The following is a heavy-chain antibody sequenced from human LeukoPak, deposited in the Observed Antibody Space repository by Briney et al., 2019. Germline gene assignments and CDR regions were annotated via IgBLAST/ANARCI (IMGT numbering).Heavy chain of an antibody. CDR1: GFTFSSYA. CDR2: ISYDGSNK. J-gene: IGHJ3*02. D-gene: IGHD6-19*01. V-gene: IGHV3-30-3*01. CDR3: ARGWLVTDAFDI. Sequence: GGSLRLSCAASGFTFSSYAMHWVRQAPGKGLEWVAVISYDGSNKYYADSVKGRFTISRDNSKNTLYLQMNSLRAEDTAVYYCARGWLVTDAFDIWGQGTMVTVSS.